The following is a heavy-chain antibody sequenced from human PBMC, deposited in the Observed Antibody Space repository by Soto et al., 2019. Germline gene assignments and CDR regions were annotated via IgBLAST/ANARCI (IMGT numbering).Heavy chain of an antibody. CDR2: INTGNGYT. D-gene: IGHD3-9*01. Sequence: QVQLVQSGAEVKKPGASVKVSCKASGYTFATYAIHWVRQAPGQRLEWMGWINTGNGYTEYSQNFRGRVTITRDTSASTAYMELISLRSEDTAMYYGTRVNTILLIPDYYSYDMDVWGQGTTVTVAS. J-gene: IGHJ6*02. V-gene: IGHV1-3*04. CDR3: TRVNTILLIPDYYSYDMDV. CDR1: GYTFATYA.